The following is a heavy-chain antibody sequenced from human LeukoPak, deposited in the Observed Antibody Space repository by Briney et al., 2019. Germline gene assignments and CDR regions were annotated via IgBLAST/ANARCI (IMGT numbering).Heavy chain of an antibody. Sequence: PGGSLRLSCAASGFTFSSYSMNWVRQAPGKGLEWVSSISSSSNNMYYADSVKVRFTISRDNAKNSLNLQMNSLRAEDTAVYYCAKGFYGSRYWYFDRWGRGTLVTVSS. CDR2: ISSSSNNM. CDR3: AKGFYGSRYWYFDR. CDR1: GFTFSSYS. V-gene: IGHV3-21*01. J-gene: IGHJ2*01. D-gene: IGHD3-10*01.